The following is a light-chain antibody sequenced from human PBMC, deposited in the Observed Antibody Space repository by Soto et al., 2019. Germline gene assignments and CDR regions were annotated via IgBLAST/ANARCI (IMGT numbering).Light chain of an antibody. CDR2: DVS. V-gene: IGLV2-14*01. CDR3: SSYTSSSTWV. Sequence: QSALTQPASVSGSPGQSITISCTGTSSDVGGYNYVSWYQQHPGKAPKLMIYDVSNRPSGVSNRFSGSKSGNTASLTISGLQAEDEADYYFSSYTSSSTWVFGGGT. J-gene: IGLJ3*02. CDR1: SSDVGGYNY.